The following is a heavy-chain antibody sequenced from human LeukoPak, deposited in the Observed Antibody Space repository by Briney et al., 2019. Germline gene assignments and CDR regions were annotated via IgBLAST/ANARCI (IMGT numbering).Heavy chain of an antibody. J-gene: IGHJ3*02. CDR1: GGTFSSYA. D-gene: IGHD2-15*01. V-gene: IGHV1-69*05. CDR2: VIPIFGTA. Sequence: SVKVSCKASGGTFSSYAISWVRQAPGQGLEWMGGVIPIFGTANYAQKFQGRVTITTDESTSTAYMELSSLRSEDTAVYYCARAGGKQNAFDIWGQGTMVTLSS. CDR3: ARAGGKQNAFDI.